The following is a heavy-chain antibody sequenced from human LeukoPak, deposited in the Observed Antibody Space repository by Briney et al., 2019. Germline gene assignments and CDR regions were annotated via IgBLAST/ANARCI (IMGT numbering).Heavy chain of an antibody. CDR1: GGTFSSYA. CDR3: ARGRGYFDWSEGEFDY. V-gene: IGHV1-69*13. Sequence: SVKVSCKASGGTFSSYAISWVRRAPGQGLEWMGGIIPIFGTANYAQKFQGRVTITADESTSTAYMELSSLRSEDTAVYYCARGRGYFDWSEGEFDYWGQGTLVTVSS. CDR2: IIPIFGTA. J-gene: IGHJ4*02. D-gene: IGHD3-9*01.